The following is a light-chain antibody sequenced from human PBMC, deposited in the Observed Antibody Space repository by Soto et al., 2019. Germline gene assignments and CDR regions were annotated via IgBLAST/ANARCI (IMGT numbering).Light chain of an antibody. CDR2: GAS. J-gene: IGKJ1*01. V-gene: IGKV3-20*01. Sequence: ENVLTQSPGTPSLSPGDRATLSCRASQSVTSGYLAWYQQKPGQAPRLLIFGASSRATGIPDRFSGSGSGTDFTLTISRLEPEDVAVYYCQQYGSSPLTFGQGTKVDIK. CDR3: QQYGSSPLT. CDR1: QSVTSGY.